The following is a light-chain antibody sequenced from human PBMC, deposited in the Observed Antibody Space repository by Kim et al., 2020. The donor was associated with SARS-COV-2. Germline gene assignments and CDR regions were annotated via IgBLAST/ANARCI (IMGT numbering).Light chain of an antibody. V-gene: IGKV3-11*01. CDR3: QQRINWPLT. CDR1: QSLSSF. J-gene: IGKJ4*01. Sequence: LSPGEGATLSCRASQSLSSFLAWYQQRPGQAPRLLIYDASNRATGIPARFSGSGSGTDFTLTISSLEPEDFAVYFCQQRINWPLTFGGGTKVDIK. CDR2: DAS.